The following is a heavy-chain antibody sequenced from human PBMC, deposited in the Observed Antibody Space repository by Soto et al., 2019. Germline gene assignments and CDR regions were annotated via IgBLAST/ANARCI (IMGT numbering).Heavy chain of an antibody. CDR1: GGSISSGDYY. CDR3: ARDQSGSYGRVGYYYGMDV. D-gene: IGHD1-26*01. Sequence: SETLSLTCTVSGGSISSGDYYWSWIRQPPGKGLEWIGYIYYGGSTYYNPSLKSRVTISVDTSKNQFSLKLSSVTAADTAVYYCARDQSGSYGRVGYYYGMDVWGQGTTVTVSS. J-gene: IGHJ6*02. CDR2: IYYGGST. V-gene: IGHV4-30-4*01.